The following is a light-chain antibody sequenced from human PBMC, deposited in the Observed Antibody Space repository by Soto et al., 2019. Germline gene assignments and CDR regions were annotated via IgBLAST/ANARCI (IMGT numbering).Light chain of an antibody. CDR2: TNN. CDR3: AAWDDSLNGRV. CDR1: LSTIGSNT. J-gene: IGLJ1*01. Sequence: QSVLRPATLASGTHGQRVSITCSGRLSTIGSNTVNWYQHLPGTAPKLIIYTNNQRTSGVPDRFSVSKSGTSASLAISVLPSEDEADYYSAAWDDSLNGRVFGNGTKVTIL. V-gene: IGLV1-44*01.